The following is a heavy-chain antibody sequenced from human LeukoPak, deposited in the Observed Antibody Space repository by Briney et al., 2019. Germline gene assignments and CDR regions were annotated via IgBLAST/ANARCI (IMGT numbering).Heavy chain of an antibody. J-gene: IGHJ4*02. CDR2: ISGYNGNT. Sequence: RASVKVSCKASGYTFTNYGLSWVRQAPGQGLEWMGWISGYNGNTKYVQKLQGRVTLTRDTSISTAYMELSRLRFDDTAVYYCARNKEGKSLDNWGQGTLVTVSS. V-gene: IGHV1-18*01. CDR1: GYTFTNYG. CDR3: ARNKEGKSLDN.